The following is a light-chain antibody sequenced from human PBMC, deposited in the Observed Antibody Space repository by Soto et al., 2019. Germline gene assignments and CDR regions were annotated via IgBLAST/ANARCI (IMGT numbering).Light chain of an antibody. CDR3: QQYEKWPPWT. Sequence: EIVMTQSPATLSVSPGERATLSCRASQSVSTNLAWYQHRPGQAPRLLIYGASTRATAIPARFSGSGSGTEFTLTISSLQSEDFAIYYCQQYEKWPPWTFGQGTKVGIK. J-gene: IGKJ1*01. CDR2: GAS. V-gene: IGKV3-15*01. CDR1: QSVSTN.